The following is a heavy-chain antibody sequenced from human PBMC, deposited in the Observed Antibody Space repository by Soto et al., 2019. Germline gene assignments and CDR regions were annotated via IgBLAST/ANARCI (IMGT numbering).Heavy chain of an antibody. V-gene: IGHV3-11*01. J-gene: IGHJ4*02. D-gene: IGHD3-3*01. CDR3: AKGRGGRSED. Sequence: GGSLRLSCEASGFTFSGYYMTWIRQAPGKGLEWISYFSSSGYTIRYADSVEGRFTVSRDDAKKTLCLQMNSLRAEDAAVYYCAKGRGGRSEDWGQGTLVTVSS. CDR2: FSSSGYTI. CDR1: GFTFSGYY.